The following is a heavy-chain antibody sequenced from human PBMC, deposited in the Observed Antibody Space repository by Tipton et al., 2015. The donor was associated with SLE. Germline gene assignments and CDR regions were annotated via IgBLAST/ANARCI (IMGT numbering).Heavy chain of an antibody. J-gene: IGHJ3*02. Sequence: TLSLTCTVSGGSIRSYYWTWIRQPPGKRLEWIAYIYHSGITNYNPSLQSRVTISVDRSKNQFSLRLSSVTAADTAVYYCARDYYGSGFDAFDIWGQGTMVNVSS. V-gene: IGHV4-59*01. CDR1: GGSIRSYY. CDR2: IYHSGIT. D-gene: IGHD3-10*01. CDR3: ARDYYGSGFDAFDI.